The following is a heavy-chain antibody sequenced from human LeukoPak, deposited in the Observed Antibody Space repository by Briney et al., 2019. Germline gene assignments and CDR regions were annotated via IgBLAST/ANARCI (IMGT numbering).Heavy chain of an antibody. J-gene: IGHJ3*02. CDR2: IYYSGST. V-gene: IGHV4-59*12. CDR1: GGSISSYY. Sequence: PSETLSLTCTVSGGSISSYYWSWIRQPPGKGLEWIGYIYYSGSTNYNPSLKSRVTISVDTSKNQFSLKLSSVTAADTAVYYCARDRSTTVTTGAFDIWGQGTLVTESS. CDR3: ARDRSTTVTTGAFDI. D-gene: IGHD4-17*01.